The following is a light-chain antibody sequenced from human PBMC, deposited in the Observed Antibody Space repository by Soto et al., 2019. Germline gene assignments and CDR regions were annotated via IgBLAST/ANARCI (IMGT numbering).Light chain of an antibody. CDR3: ATWDASLNEWV. CDR2: ADD. CDR1: SSNIGSST. Sequence: QPVLTQPPSASGTPGQRVTISCSGSSSNIGSSTVNWYQQLPGTAPKLLIYADDQRPSGVPDRFSGSKSGTSASLAISGLQSEDEADYSCATWDASLNEWVFGGGTKLTVL. J-gene: IGLJ3*02. V-gene: IGLV1-44*01.